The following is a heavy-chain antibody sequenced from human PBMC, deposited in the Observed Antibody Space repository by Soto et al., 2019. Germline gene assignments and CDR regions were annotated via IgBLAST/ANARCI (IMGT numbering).Heavy chain of an antibody. CDR3: ARVIAARPYYFDY. D-gene: IGHD6-6*01. V-gene: IGHV4-59*12. J-gene: IGHJ4*02. CDR1: GGSISGYY. Sequence: SETLSLTCTVSGGSISGYYGNWIRQPPGKGLEGIGCIYHSGTTNYNPSLKSRVTISVDKSKNQFSLKLSSVTAADTAVYYCARVIAARPYYFDYWGQGTLVTVSS. CDR2: IYHSGTT.